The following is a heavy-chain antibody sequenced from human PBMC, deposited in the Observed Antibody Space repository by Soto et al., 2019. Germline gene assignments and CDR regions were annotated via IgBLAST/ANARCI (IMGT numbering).Heavy chain of an antibody. Sequence: QVQLVESGGGVVQPGKSLRLSCAGSGFEFSKYGYGMHWVRQSPGKGLVWVAFISFDGSNKYYSDSVKGRFTVSRDNSNNTLYLEVNSLRAGNTDVSYYAKDQNTNRDPVVIGMDVWGQGTTVTVSS. CDR3: AKDQNTNRDPVVIGMDV. CDR2: ISFDGSNK. V-gene: IGHV3-30*18. J-gene: IGHJ6*02. D-gene: IGHD2-21*01. CDR1: GFEFSKYGYG.